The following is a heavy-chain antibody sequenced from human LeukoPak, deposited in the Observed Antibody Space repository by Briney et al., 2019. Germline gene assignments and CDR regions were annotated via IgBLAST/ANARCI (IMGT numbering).Heavy chain of an antibody. CDR1: GFSVSSNY. J-gene: IGHJ4*02. Sequence: GGYLRLSCAASGFSVSSNYMSWVRQAPGKGLEWVSVIYSGGSTYYADSVKGRFTISRDNSKNTLYPQMNSLRAEDTAVYYCTTVYYDFWSGYPPLFDYWGQGTLVTVSS. CDR3: TTVYYDFWSGYPPLFDY. D-gene: IGHD3-3*01. CDR2: IYSGGST. V-gene: IGHV3-53*01.